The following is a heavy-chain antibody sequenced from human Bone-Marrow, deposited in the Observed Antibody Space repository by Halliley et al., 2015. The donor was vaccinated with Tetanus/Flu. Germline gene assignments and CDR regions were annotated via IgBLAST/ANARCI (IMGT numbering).Heavy chain of an antibody. V-gene: IGHV3-30*01. CDR3: AGDENAGGWYDSLLVYY. J-gene: IGHJ4*02. Sequence: SYDSSHEYYVDSVKGRFTISRDNSKNTLYLQMNSLSPEDTAVYYCAGDENAGGWYDSLLVYYWGQGTLVTVSS. D-gene: IGHD6-19*01. CDR2: SYDSSHE.